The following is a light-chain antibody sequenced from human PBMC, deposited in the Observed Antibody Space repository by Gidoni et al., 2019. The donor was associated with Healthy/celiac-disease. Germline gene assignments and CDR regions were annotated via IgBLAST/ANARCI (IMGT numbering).Light chain of an antibody. CDR1: QDISNY. CDR3: QQYDNLPLT. V-gene: IGKV1-33*01. CDR2: DAS. Sequence: DIPMTQSPSSLSASVGDRVTITCQASQDISNYLNWYQQKPGKAPKLLIYDASNLETGVPSRFSGSGSGTDFTFTISSLQPEDIATYYCQQYDNLPLTFXQXTRLEIK. J-gene: IGKJ5*01.